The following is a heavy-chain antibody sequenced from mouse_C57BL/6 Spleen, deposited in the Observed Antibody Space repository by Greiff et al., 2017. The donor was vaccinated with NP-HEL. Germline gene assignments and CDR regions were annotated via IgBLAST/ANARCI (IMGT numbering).Heavy chain of an antibody. Sequence: QVQLQQSGPELVKPGASVKISCKASGYAFSSSWMNWVKQRPGKGLEWIGRIYPGDGDTNYNGKFKGKATLTADKSSSTAYMQLSSLTSEDSAVYFCAEESGLAYWGQGTLVTVSA. CDR1: GYAFSSSW. V-gene: IGHV1-82*01. J-gene: IGHJ3*01. CDR2: IYPGDGDT. D-gene: IGHD3-1*01. CDR3: AEESGLAY.